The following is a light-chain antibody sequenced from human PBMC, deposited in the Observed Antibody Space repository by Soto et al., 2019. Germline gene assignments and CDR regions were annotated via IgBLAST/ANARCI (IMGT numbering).Light chain of an antibody. Sequence: EIVMTQSPATLSVSPGERATLSCRASQSVSSNLAWYQQKPGQAPRLLIYGASTRATGIPARFSGSGSGTEFTLTISSLQSEDFAVYYCQQYNNWRYTFVQGTKLEIK. CDR3: QQYNNWRYT. V-gene: IGKV3-15*01. J-gene: IGKJ2*01. CDR2: GAS. CDR1: QSVSSN.